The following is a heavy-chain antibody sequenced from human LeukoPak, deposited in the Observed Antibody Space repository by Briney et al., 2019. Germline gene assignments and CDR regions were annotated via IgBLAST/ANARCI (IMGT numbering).Heavy chain of an antibody. CDR2: VNTDGSST. CDR1: GFTFSSYC. D-gene: IGHD5-12*01. V-gene: IGHV3-74*01. CDR3: ARDGVGYTYDAFDI. Sequence: PGGPLTLPCAACGFTFSSYCMHGVRQAPGRGLVWVSRVNTDGSSTNYADSVRGRFTMSRDNAKNTLNLKVSSLRAEDTAVYFCARDGVGYTYDAFDIWGQGTMVTVSS. J-gene: IGHJ3*02.